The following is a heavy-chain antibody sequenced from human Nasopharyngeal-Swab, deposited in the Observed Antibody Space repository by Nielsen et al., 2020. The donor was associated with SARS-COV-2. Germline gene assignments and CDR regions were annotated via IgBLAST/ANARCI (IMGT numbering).Heavy chain of an antibody. V-gene: IGHV4-31*03. CDR1: GGSINSGGYY. J-gene: IGHJ4*02. CDR3: ASTAAAFDN. Sequence: TLSLTCTVSGGSINSGGYYWSWIRQHPGKGLEWIGYIYYSGSTFYNPSLESRVAMSVDTSKNQFSLNLSSVTAADAAVYYCASTAAAFDNWGQGTLVTVSS. D-gene: IGHD6-25*01. CDR2: IYYSGST.